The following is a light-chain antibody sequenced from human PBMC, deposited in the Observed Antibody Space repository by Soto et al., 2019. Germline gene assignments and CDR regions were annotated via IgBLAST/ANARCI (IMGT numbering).Light chain of an antibody. V-gene: IGLV2-14*01. Sequence: QSALAQPASVSGSPGRSITISCTGTTSDFGGYNYVSWYQQHPGKAPKLMIYEVSNRPSGVSNRFSGSKSGNTASLTISGLQAEDEADYYCSSYTSSSTYVFGTGTKVTVL. J-gene: IGLJ1*01. CDR1: TSDFGGYNY. CDR3: SSYTSSSTYV. CDR2: EVS.